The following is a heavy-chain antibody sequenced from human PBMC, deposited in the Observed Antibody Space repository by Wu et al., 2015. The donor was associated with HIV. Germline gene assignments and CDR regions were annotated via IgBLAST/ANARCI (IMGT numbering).Heavy chain of an antibody. V-gene: IGHV1-18*01. Sequence: VQLVQSGGEVKKPGASVKVACKSSGYIFTDYGINWVRQAPGEGLEWMGWISAQNGNTKYAQKFQGRVIMTTETSSSTAYMELRSLRSDDTAVYYCASPRSPGFSSAWPTYFDYWARAHWSPSPQ. CDR3: ASPRSPGFSSAWPTYFDY. CDR2: ISAQNGNT. CDR1: GYIFTDYG. J-gene: IGHJ4*02. D-gene: IGHD6-19*01.